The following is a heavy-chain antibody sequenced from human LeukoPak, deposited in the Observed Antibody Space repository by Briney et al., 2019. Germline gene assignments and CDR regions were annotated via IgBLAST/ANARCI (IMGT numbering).Heavy chain of an antibody. CDR1: GGSISSHY. CDR3: GRDALVGYFSYYYMDV. CDR2: ISNSGST. D-gene: IGHD2-15*01. J-gene: IGHJ6*03. V-gene: IGHV4-59*11. Sequence: SETLSLTCTVSGGSISSHYWTWIRQSPVKGLEWIGDISNSGSTSYNPSLKRRVTISIDTSKHQFSLKLSSVTAADTAVYYCGRDALVGYFSYYYMDVWGKGTTVTVSS.